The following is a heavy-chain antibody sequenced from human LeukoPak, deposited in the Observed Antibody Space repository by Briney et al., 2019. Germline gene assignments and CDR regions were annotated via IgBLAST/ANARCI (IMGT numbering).Heavy chain of an antibody. D-gene: IGHD1-26*01. V-gene: IGHV3-43D*03. Sequence: GGSLRLSCAASGFTFDDYAMHWVRQAPGKGLEWVSLISWEGGSTYYADSVKGRFTISRDNSKNSLYLQMNSLRAEDTALYYCAKDGYSGSYSYYYYYYMDVWGKGTTVTVSS. CDR3: AKDGYSGSYSYYYYYYMDV. CDR2: ISWEGGST. J-gene: IGHJ6*03. CDR1: GFTFDDYA.